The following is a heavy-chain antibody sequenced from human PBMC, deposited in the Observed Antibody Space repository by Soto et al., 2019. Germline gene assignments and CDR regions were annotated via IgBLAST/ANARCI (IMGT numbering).Heavy chain of an antibody. D-gene: IGHD6-6*01. CDR3: ARNVYSSCKRPYYYYYYGMDV. CDR1: GFTFSSYS. CDR2: ISSSSSYI. J-gene: IGHJ6*02. V-gene: IGHV3-21*01. Sequence: GGSLRLSCAASGFTFSSYSMNWVRQAPGKGLEWVSSISSSSSYIYYADSVKGRFTISRDNAKNSLYLQMNSLRAEDTAVYYGARNVYSSCKRPYYYYYYGMDVWGQGTTVTVSS.